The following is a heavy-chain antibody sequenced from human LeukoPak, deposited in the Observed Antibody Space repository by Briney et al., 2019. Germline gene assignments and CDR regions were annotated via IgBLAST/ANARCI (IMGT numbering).Heavy chain of an antibody. J-gene: IGHJ6*03. D-gene: IGHD5-18*01. CDR2: ISSSSSTI. CDR1: GFTFSSYS. CDR3: ARGHAGGYSYGYYYYMDV. Sequence: GGSLRLSCAASGFTFSSYSMNWVRQAPGKGLEWVSYISSSSSTIYYADSVKGRFTISRDNAKNSLYLQMNSLRAEDTAVYYCARGHAGGYSYGYYYYMDVWGKGTTVTVSS. V-gene: IGHV3-48*01.